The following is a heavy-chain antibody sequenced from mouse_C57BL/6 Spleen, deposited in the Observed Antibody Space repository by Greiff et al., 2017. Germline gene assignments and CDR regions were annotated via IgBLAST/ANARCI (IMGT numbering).Heavy chain of an antibody. V-gene: IGHV5-9-1*02. CDR1: GFTFSSYA. CDR3: TRESYYYGSSYRFAY. Sequence: EVQLQESGEGLVKPGGSLKLSCAASGFTFSSYAMSWVRQTPEKRLEWVAYISSGGDYIYYADTVKGRFTISRDNARNTLYLQMSSLKSEDTAMYYCTRESYYYGSSYRFAYWGQGTLVTVSA. CDR2: ISSGGDYI. J-gene: IGHJ3*01. D-gene: IGHD1-1*01.